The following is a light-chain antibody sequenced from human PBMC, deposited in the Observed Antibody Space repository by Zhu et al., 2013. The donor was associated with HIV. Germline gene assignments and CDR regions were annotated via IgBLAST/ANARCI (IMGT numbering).Light chain of an antibody. J-gene: IGKJ3*01. CDR2: DAS. CDR1: QSVSSY. Sequence: EIVLTQSPATLSLSPGERATLSCRASQSVSSYLAWYQQKPGQAPRLLIYDASNRATGIPARFSGSGSGTDFTLTISSLEPEDFATYYCLQHRSYPLTFGPGTKVDVK. V-gene: IGKV3-11*01. CDR3: LQHRSYPLT.